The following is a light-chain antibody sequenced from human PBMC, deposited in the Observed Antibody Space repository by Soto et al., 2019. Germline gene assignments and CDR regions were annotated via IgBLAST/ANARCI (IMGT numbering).Light chain of an antibody. CDR1: QGISYY. J-gene: IGKJ1*01. Sequence: DIQMTQSPSSLSASVGDRVTITCRACQGISYYLAWYQQKQGKVPKLLIYAASTLQSVFPSRFSGSGSGTDFTLTISSLQPEDVATYYCQKYNSAPRTFGQGTKVDIK. CDR3: QKYNSAPRT. CDR2: AAS. V-gene: IGKV1-27*01.